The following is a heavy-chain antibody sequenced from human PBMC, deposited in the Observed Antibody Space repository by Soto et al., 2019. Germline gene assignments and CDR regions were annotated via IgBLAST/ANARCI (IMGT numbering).Heavy chain of an antibody. CDR1: GVSINSANW. D-gene: IGHD2-15*01. J-gene: IGHJ3*02. V-gene: IGHV4-4*02. Sequence: QMQLQESGPGLVKPSGTLSLTCTVSGVSINSANWWTWVRQSPGKGLEWIGEIYHSGSTNFNPCLKSRVTISVDNSKNQFYLELTSVTAADTAVYYCARYCGGGSCYLGAFDIWGQGTMVTVSS. CDR2: IYHSGST. CDR3: ARYCGGGSCYLGAFDI.